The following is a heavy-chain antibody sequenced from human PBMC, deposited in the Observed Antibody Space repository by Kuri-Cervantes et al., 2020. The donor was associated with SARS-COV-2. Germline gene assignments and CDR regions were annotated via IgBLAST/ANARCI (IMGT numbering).Heavy chain of an antibody. CDR1: GFTFSDYY. CDR3: ARDTAIGHYDILTGYYNANYYYYMDV. D-gene: IGHD3-9*01. V-gene: IGHV3-69-1*01. J-gene: IGHJ6*03. Sequence: GGSLRLSCAASGFTFSDYYMNWVRQAPGKGLEWVSSISSSSTIYYADSVKGRFTISRDNAKNSLYLQMNSLRAEDTAVYYCARDTAIGHYDILTGYYNANYYYYMDVWGKGATVTVSS. CDR2: ISSSSTI.